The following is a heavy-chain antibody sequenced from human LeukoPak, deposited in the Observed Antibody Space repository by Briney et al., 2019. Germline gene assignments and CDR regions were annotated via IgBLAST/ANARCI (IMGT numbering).Heavy chain of an antibody. Sequence: ASVKVSCKASGYTFTSYGISWVRQAPGQGLEWMGWISAYNGNTNYAQKLQGRVTMTTDTSTSTAYMALRSLRSDDTAVYYCARDTNWNDGLDWFDPWGQGTLVTVSS. V-gene: IGHV1-18*01. CDR1: GYTFTSYG. D-gene: IGHD1-1*01. CDR3: ARDTNWNDGLDWFDP. CDR2: ISAYNGNT. J-gene: IGHJ5*02.